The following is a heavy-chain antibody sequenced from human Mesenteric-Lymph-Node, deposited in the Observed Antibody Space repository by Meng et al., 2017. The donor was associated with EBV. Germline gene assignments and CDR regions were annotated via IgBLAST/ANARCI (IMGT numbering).Heavy chain of an antibody. CDR3: ASQGYYDSGAWGDYFDY. Sequence: QVEALETGPGLVKTSETLSLTCSVAGDSVNSAIYYWSWIRKPPGKGLEWIASVHSTGSTNDNPSLMSRVPISLDTSKSQFSRTLTYVTAADTAVYYCASQGYYDSGAWGDYFDYWGQGSLVTVSS. D-gene: IGHD3-22*01. J-gene: IGHJ4*02. CDR1: GDSVNSAIYY. V-gene: IGHV4-61*01. CDR2: VHSTGST.